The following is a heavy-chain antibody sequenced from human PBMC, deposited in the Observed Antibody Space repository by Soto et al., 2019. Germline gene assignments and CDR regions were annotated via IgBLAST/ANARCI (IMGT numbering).Heavy chain of an antibody. V-gene: IGHV3-21*01. CDR3: ARVPDPQNYYYYMDV. CDR1: GFTFSSYS. J-gene: IGHJ6*03. CDR2: ISSSSSYI. Sequence: GGSLRLSCAASGFTFSSYSMNWVRQAPGKGLEWVSSISSSSSYIYYADSVKGRFTISRDNAKNSLYLQMNSLRAEDTAVYYCARVPDPQNYYYYMDVWGKGTTVTVSS.